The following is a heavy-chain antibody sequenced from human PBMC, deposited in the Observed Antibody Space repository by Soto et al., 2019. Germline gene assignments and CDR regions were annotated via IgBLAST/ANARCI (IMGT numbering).Heavy chain of an antibody. CDR3: AMVDVYVTPSPQDV. CDR2: INTYNGNT. CDR1: GYTFTRYG. J-gene: IGHJ6*02. Sequence: QVQLVQSGAEVKNPGASVKFSGKAYGYTFTRYGIGWARQAPGQGLEWMGWINTYNGNTNYAQNVQGRVTLTTDTSTSTAYRELRSLRSNDTAIYYCAMVDVYVTPSPQDVWGQGTTVIVSS. V-gene: IGHV1-18*01. D-gene: IGHD3-16*01.